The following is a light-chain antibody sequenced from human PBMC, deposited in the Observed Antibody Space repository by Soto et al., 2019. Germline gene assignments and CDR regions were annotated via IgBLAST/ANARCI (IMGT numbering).Light chain of an antibody. Sequence: EIVLTQSPATLSLSPGQTATLSCRASQPITRYLAWYQQKPGQAPRLLIYDASTRATGIPARFSGSGSGTDFTLTISSLETEDSAVYYCQQRANWHTFGGGSTVEIK. CDR2: DAS. CDR3: QQRANWHT. J-gene: IGKJ4*01. CDR1: QPITRY. V-gene: IGKV3-11*01.